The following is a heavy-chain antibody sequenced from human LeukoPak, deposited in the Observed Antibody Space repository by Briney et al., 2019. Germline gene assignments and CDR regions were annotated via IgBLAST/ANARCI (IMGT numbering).Heavy chain of an antibody. CDR1: GLTFSHAW. Sequence: AGGSLRLSCAASGLTFSHAWMSWVRQAPGEGLEWVGRCKSKTDGGATDYAEPVKDRFTISRDESKNILYLQMNSLKIEDTAVYYCTTVSYVGGYWGQGTLVTVSS. V-gene: IGHV3-15*01. J-gene: IGHJ4*02. D-gene: IGHD3-16*01. CDR2: CKSKTDGGAT. CDR3: TTVSYVGGY.